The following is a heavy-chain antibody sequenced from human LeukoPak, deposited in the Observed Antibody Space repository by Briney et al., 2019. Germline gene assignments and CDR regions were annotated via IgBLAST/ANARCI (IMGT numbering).Heavy chain of an antibody. CDR3: AKDRGVTKIVVIEHYAMDV. Sequence: ASVKVSCKASGYTFTGYYMHWVRQAPGQGLEWMGWINPNTGGTNYAQKFRGRVTITRDTSISTAYMELSRLRSDDTALYFCAKDRGVTKIVVIEHYAMDVWGQGTTVTVSS. J-gene: IGHJ6*02. CDR2: INPNTGGT. V-gene: IGHV1-2*02. D-gene: IGHD3-22*01. CDR1: GYTFTGYY.